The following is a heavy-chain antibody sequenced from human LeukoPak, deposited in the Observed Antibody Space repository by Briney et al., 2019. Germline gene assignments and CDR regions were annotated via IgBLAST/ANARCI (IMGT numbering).Heavy chain of an antibody. V-gene: IGHV1-18*01. CDR3: ARSLALGVPVADY. Sequence: ASVKVSCKASGYIFTSYAISWVRRAPGQGLEWMGWISAYNGNTNYAQKLQGRVTMTTDTSTSTAYMELRSLRSDDTAVYYCARSLALGVPVADYWGQGTLVTVSS. D-gene: IGHD2-15*01. CDR1: GYIFTSYA. CDR2: ISAYNGNT. J-gene: IGHJ4*02.